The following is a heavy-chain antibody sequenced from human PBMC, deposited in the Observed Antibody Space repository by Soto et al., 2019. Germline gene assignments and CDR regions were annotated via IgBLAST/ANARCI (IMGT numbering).Heavy chain of an antibody. V-gene: IGHV1-2*02. CDR3: AREWAEITVFGVLNPSFGMDA. Sequence: GSSVKVSCKASGYTFPDYYIPWVRRAPGQGLEWVGWINLISGGTNYAQKFQGRVTMARDASTTTAYMEMRRLRSDDKDVYYCAREWAEITVFGVLNPSFGMDAWGQGTTVTVS. D-gene: IGHD3-3*01. CDR1: GYTFPDYY. CDR2: INLISGGT. J-gene: IGHJ6*02.